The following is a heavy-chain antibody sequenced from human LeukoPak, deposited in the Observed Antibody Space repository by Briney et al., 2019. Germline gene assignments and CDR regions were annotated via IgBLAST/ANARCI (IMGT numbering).Heavy chain of an antibody. Sequence: PSETLSLTCTVSGYSITTNYYWAWIRQSPGTGLEWIGSVYHNGETYYNPSLKSRVIISVDTSKNEFSLRLTSVTAADTAVYYCVTPRSWELSDMVVWGKRTTVIVSS. CDR2: VYHNGET. D-gene: IGHD1-26*01. J-gene: IGHJ6*03. V-gene: IGHV4-38-2*02. CDR1: GYSITTNYY. CDR3: VTPRSWELSDMVV.